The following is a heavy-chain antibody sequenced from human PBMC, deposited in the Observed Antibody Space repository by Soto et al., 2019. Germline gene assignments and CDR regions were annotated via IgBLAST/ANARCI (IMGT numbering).Heavy chain of an antibody. D-gene: IGHD3-22*01. V-gene: IGHV3-53*01. CDR1: GFPFSSHD. CDR3: ATSPLLPGAP. Sequence: EVQLVESGGGLIQPGGSLRLSCAASGFPFSSHDMNWVRQAPGKGLEWVSLIYSGGSTYYADSVKGRFTISRDNSKNTLYLQMSSLRADDTAVYYCATSPLLPGAPWGQGTMVTVSS. CDR2: IYSGGST. J-gene: IGHJ3*01.